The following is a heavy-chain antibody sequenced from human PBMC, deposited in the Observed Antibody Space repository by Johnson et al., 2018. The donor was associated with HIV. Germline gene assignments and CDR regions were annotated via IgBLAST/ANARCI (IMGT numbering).Heavy chain of an antibody. CDR2: IKHDGSDK. CDR3: ASIDAFDI. J-gene: IGHJ3*02. CDR1: GFTFSTYW. V-gene: IGHV3-7*01. Sequence: MLLVESGGGLVQPGGSLRLSCAASGFTFSTYWMSWVRQAPGKGLEWVANIKHDGSDKYYVGSVKGRFTISRDNSKNTLYLQMNSLRAEDTAVYYCASIDAFDIWGQGTMVTVSS.